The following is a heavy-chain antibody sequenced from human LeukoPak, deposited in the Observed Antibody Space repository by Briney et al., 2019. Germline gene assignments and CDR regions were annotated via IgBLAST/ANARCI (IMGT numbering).Heavy chain of an antibody. CDR2: IYSGGST. V-gene: IGHV3-53*01. D-gene: IGHD3-10*01. CDR1: GFTVSSNY. J-gene: IGHJ6*02. CDR3: ARDQSHYYYYGMDV. Sequence: PGGSLRLSCAASGFTVSSNYMSWVRQAPGKGLEWVSVIYSGGSTYYADSVKGRFTISRDNSKNTLYLQMNSLRAEDTAVYYCARDQSHYYYYGMDVWGQGTTVTVSS.